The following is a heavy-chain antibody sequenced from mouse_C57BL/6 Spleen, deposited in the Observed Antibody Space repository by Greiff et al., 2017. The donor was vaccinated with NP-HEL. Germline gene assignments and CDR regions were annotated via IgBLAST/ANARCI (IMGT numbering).Heavy chain of an antibody. Sequence: QVQLKQPGAELVKPGASVKMSCKASGYTFTSYWITWVKQRPGQGLEWIGDIYPGSGSTNYNEKFKSKATLTVDTSSSTAYMQLSSLTSEDSAVYYCAREGLRRGGFAYWGQGTLVTVSA. V-gene: IGHV1-55*01. D-gene: IGHD2-4*01. CDR1: GYTFTSYW. CDR3: AREGLRRGGFAY. J-gene: IGHJ3*01. CDR2: IYPGSGST.